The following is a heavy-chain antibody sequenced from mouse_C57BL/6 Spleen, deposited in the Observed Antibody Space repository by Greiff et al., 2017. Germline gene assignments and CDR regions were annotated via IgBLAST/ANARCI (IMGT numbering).Heavy chain of an antibody. CDR1: GFTFTDYY. Sequence: EVQRVESGGGLVQPGASLILSCAASGFTFTDYYMSWVRQPPGKAPEWLALIRNRANGYTTEYTASVKGRFTISRDNSQNILYLQMNTVRAEDSATYYCVNAVGRGNYFDNWGKGTTLTVSS. CDR2: IRNRANGYTT. D-gene: IGHD3-3*01. V-gene: IGHV7-4*01. CDR3: VNAVGRGNYFDN. J-gene: IGHJ2*01.